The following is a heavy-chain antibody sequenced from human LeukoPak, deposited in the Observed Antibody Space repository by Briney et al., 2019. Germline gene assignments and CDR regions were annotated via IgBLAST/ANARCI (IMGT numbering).Heavy chain of an antibody. CDR2: INPSGGST. J-gene: IGHJ5*02. D-gene: IGHD2-2*01. V-gene: IGHV1-46*01. CDR3: ARDNCSSTSCYALWFDP. CDR1: GYTFTSYY. Sequence: GASVKVSCKASGYTFTSYYMHWVRQAPGQGLEWMGIINPSGGSTSYAQKFQGRVTMTRDMSTSTVYMELSSLRSEDTAVHYCARDNCSSTSCYALWFDPWGQGTLVTVSS.